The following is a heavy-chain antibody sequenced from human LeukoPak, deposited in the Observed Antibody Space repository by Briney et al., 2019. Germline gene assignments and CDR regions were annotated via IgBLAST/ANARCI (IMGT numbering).Heavy chain of an antibody. CDR2: ISSSSSYI. J-gene: IGHJ4*02. CDR1: GFTFSSYS. V-gene: IGHV3-21*01. Sequence: PGGSLRLSCAASGFTFSSYSMNWVRQAPGKGLEWVSSISSSSSYIYYADSVKGRFTISRDNAKNSLYLQMNSLRAEDTAAYYCARDNEGSGYYFFDYWGQGTLVTVSS. CDR3: ARDNEGSGYYFFDY. D-gene: IGHD3-22*01.